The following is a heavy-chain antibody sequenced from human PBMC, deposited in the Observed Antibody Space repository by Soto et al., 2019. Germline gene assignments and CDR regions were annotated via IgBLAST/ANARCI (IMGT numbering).Heavy chain of an antibody. CDR1: GFTVSSYS. Sequence: VGSLTLSCAAAGFTVSSYSMKWVCQAPGKGLEWVSLIGESGTPTYYADSVKGRFTISRDNSGNTLFLEMYSLRAEDTAVYYCARYIPGVRYYGMDVWGQGT. CDR3: ARYIPGVRYYGMDV. V-gene: IGHV3-23*01. J-gene: IGHJ6*02. D-gene: IGHD2-2*01. CDR2: IGESGTPT.